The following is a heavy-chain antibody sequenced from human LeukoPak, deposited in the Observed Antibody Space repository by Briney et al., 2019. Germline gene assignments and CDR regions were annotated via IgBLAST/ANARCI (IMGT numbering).Heavy chain of an antibody. D-gene: IGHD2-15*01. V-gene: IGHV4-31*03. Sequence: PSETLSLTCTVSGGSISSGGHYWNWIRQHPGKGLEWIGHVYHIGSTFYNPSLKSRVTISVDTSKNQFSLKLTSVTAADTAVYYCSRNYCSGGRCGAFDIWGQGTMVTVSS. CDR3: SRNYCSGGRCGAFDI. CDR1: GGSISSGGHY. J-gene: IGHJ3*02. CDR2: VYHIGST.